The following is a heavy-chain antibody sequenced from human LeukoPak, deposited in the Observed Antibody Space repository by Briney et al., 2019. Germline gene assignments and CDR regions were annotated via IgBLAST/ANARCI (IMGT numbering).Heavy chain of an antibody. CDR2: IIRKTDGERT. Sequence: GGSLRLSCAASRLTLRNAWMTWLRQAPGKGLEWLGRIIRKTDGERTHYAASVKDRFTVSKDDSKNTVYLQMNSLTSEDTAVYYCSTYIMGFGGDYWGQGTLVTVSS. D-gene: IGHD3-16*01. CDR3: STYIMGFGGDY. V-gene: IGHV3-15*01. J-gene: IGHJ4*02. CDR1: RLTLRNAW.